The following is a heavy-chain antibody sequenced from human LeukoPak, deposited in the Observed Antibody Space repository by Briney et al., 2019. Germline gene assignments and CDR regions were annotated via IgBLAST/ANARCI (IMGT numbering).Heavy chain of an antibody. V-gene: IGHV4-30-4*01. CDR3: TRGRSSSWSSFDY. D-gene: IGHD6-13*01. CDR2: IYNNGRT. CDR1: GGSISSGDYY. Sequence: SETLSLTCTVSGGSISSGDYYWSWIRQPPGKGLEWIGYIYNNGRTYYNPSLKSRVTISVDTSKNLFSLKVSSVTAADAAVYYCTRGRSSSWSSFDYWGQGTLVTVSS. J-gene: IGHJ4*02.